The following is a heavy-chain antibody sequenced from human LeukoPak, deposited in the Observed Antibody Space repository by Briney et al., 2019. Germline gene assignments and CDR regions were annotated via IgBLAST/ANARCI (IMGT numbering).Heavy chain of an antibody. J-gene: IGHJ4*02. Sequence: GASVQVSCKASGYTFTGYYMHWVRRAPGQGLEWMGWINPNSGGTNYAQKFQGRVTITRDTSISTAYMELSRLRSDDTAVYYCARDLLGATPNWGQGTLVTVSS. D-gene: IGHD1-26*01. V-gene: IGHV1-2*02. CDR2: INPNSGGT. CDR3: ARDLLGATPN. CDR1: GYTFTGYY.